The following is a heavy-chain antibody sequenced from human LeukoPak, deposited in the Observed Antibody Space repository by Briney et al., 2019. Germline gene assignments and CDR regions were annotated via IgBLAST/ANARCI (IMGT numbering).Heavy chain of an antibody. V-gene: IGHV3-23*01. D-gene: IGHD6-19*01. CDR1: EFTFSSYS. CDR2: ISSSGAST. CDR3: TKNPNRSGWYRDY. Sequence: PGGSLRLSCVASEFTFSSYSMTWVRQGPERGLEWVSAISSSGASTYYADSVKGRFTISRDNSKNTLYLQMNSLTAEDTAVYYCTKNPNRSGWYRDYWGQGTLVTVSS. J-gene: IGHJ4*02.